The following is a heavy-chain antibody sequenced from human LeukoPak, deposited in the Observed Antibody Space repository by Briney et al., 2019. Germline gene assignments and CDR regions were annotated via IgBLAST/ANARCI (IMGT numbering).Heavy chain of an antibody. CDR2: INPNSGGT. D-gene: IGHD3-22*01. CDR1: GYTFTGYY. J-gene: IGHJ2*01. CDR3: ARELDDSSGYYYWYFDL. V-gene: IGHV1-2*02. Sequence: ASVKVSCKASGYTFTGYYIHWVRQAPGQGREWMGWINPNSGGTNYTQKFQGRVTMTRDTSISTAYMELSRLRSDDTAVYYCARELDDSSGYYYWYFDLWGRGTLVTVSS.